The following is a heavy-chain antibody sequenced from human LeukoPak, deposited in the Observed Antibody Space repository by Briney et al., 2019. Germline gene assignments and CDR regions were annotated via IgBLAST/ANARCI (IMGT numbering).Heavy chain of an antibody. CDR1: GFTFSSYW. Sequence: GGSLRLSCAASGFTFSSYWMSWVRQAPGKGLEWVANIKQDGSEKYYVDSVKGRFTISRGNAKNSLYLQMNSLRAEDTAVYYCARVRTTVTTFDAFDIWGQGTMVTVSS. CDR3: ARVRTTVTTFDAFDI. V-gene: IGHV3-7*01. CDR2: IKQDGSEK. J-gene: IGHJ3*02. D-gene: IGHD4-17*01.